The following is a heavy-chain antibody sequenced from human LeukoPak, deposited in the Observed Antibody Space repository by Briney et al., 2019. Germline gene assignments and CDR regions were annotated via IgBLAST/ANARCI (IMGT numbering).Heavy chain of an antibody. CDR3: AFRTKGNSGSYSVGAFDI. Sequence: SETLSLTCTVSGYSISSGYYWSWIRQPPGKGLEWIRSIYHSGSTYYNPSLKSRVTISVDTSKNQFSLKLSSVTAADTAVYYCAFRTKGNSGSYSVGAFDIWGQGTMVTVSS. V-gene: IGHV4-38-2*02. J-gene: IGHJ3*02. CDR2: IYHSGST. CDR1: GYSISSGYY. D-gene: IGHD1-26*01.